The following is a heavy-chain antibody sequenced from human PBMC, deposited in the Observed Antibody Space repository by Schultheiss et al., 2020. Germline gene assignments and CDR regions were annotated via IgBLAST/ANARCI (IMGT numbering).Heavy chain of an antibody. CDR2: IYYSGST. J-gene: IGHJ5*02. CDR3: ARGARGLVSATVGRFDP. D-gene: IGHD4-11*01. CDR1: GGSFSGYY. Sequence: SATLSLTCAVYGGSFSGYYWSWIRQPPGKGLEWIGSIYYSGSTYYNPSLKSRVTISVDTSKNQFSLKLSSVTAADTAVYYCARGARGLVSATVGRFDPWGQGTLVNGYS. V-gene: IGHV4-34*01.